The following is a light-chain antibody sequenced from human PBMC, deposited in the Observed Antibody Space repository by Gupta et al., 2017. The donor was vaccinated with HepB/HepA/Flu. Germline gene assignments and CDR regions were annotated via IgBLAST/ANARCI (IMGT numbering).Light chain of an antibody. J-gene: IGKJ4*01. CDR3: QQYNSYPLT. CDR1: QSIGTW. CDR2: KAS. V-gene: IGKV1-5*03. Sequence: DIQMTQSPFTLSASVGDRVTITCRASQSIGTWLAWFQQKPGKAPKLLIYKASSLETGVPSRFSGSGSGTKFTLTIRSLQPDDFAIYHCQQYNSYPLTFGGGTKVEI.